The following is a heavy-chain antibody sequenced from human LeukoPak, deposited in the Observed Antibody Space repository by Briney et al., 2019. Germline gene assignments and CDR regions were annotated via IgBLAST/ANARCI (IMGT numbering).Heavy chain of an antibody. V-gene: IGHV5-51*01. CDR1: GYSFTNYW. Sequence: GESLKISCRDSGYSFTNYWIGWVRQMPGKGLEWMGIIHAADSHTKYSPSFQGQVTISVDKSISTAYLQWSGLKASDTAIYYCAGARNGDYRRDYWGQGTLVTVSS. D-gene: IGHD4-17*01. J-gene: IGHJ4*02. CDR3: AGARNGDYRRDY. CDR2: IHAADSHT.